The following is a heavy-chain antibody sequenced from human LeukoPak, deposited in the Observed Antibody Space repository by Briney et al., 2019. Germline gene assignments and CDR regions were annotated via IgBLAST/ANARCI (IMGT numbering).Heavy chain of an antibody. CDR1: GGSISTYY. J-gene: IGHJ4*02. CDR3: ARGYSSSWYYFDY. V-gene: IGHV4-59*01. D-gene: IGHD6-13*01. CDR2: IYYSGST. Sequence: SETLSLTCTVSGGSISTYYWSLIRQPPGKGLEWIGYIYYSGSTNYNPSLKSRVTLSVDTSKNQFSLKMSSVTAADTAVYYCARGYSSSWYYFDYWGQGTLVTVSS.